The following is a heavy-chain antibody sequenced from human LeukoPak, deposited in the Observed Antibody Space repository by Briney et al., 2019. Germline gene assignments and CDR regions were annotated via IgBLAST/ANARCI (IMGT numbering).Heavy chain of an antibody. V-gene: IGHV3-23*01. CDR1: GFTFSSYA. Sequence: GGSLRLSCAASGFTFSSYAMSWVRQAPGKGMEWVSAISGSGDSTYYADSVKGRFTISRDNSKNTLYLQMNSLRAEDTAVYYCAKGHYASGSYADYWGQGTLVTVSS. CDR2: ISGSGDST. D-gene: IGHD3-10*01. CDR3: AKGHYASGSYADY. J-gene: IGHJ4*02.